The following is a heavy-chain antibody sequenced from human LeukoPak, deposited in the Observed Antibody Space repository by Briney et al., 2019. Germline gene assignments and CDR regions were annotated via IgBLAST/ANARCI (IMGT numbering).Heavy chain of an antibody. CDR1: GHTYTSYG. CDR2: ISAYNGNT. Sequence: ASVKVSCKASGHTYTSYGISWVRQAPGQGLESMGWISAYNGNTNYAQKLQGRVTMTTDTSTSTAYMELRSLRSADTAVYYCARGPYSSSSDYWGQGTLVTVSS. CDR3: ARGPYSSSSDY. V-gene: IGHV1-18*01. D-gene: IGHD6-13*01. J-gene: IGHJ4*02.